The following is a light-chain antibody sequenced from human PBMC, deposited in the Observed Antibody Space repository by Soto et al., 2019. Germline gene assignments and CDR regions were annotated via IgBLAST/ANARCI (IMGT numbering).Light chain of an antibody. J-gene: IGKJ1*01. CDR1: QSLLHSNGYNY. CDR3: MQGLQSPST. Sequence: IVMTQSPLSLPVTPGEPASISCRCSQSLLHSNGYNYEDWYLQKPGQSPQLLIYWGSNRAAVVPDRISSSPSVTDFTLKINRVEAEDVGVYFCMQGLQSPSTFGQGTKVEIK. CDR2: WGS. V-gene: IGKV2-28*01.